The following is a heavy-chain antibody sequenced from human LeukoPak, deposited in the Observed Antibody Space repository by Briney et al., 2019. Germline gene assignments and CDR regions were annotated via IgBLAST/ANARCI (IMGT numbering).Heavy chain of an antibody. Sequence: SETLSLTCTVSGGSISSGDYYWSWIRQPPGKGLEWIGYIYYSGSTYYNPSLKSRVTISVDTSKNQFSLKLSSVTAADTAVYYCARATEQQLVPLVQHWGQGTLVTVSS. CDR1: GGSISSGDYY. V-gene: IGHV4-30-4*01. J-gene: IGHJ1*01. CDR3: ARATEQQLVPLVQH. CDR2: IYYSGST. D-gene: IGHD6-13*01.